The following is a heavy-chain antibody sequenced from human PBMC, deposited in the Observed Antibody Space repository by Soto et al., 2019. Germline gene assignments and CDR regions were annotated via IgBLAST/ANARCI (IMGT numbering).Heavy chain of an antibody. V-gene: IGHV1-69-2*01. CDR1: GYTFRDHY. CDR3: TTDRETLYCRTYVFDF. CDR2: VDPDDGET. J-gene: IGHJ4*02. Sequence: EVQVVQSGAEIKMPGATVRISCTLSGYTFRDHYIHWIRQAPGKGLQWMGLVDPDDGETLYGEKFRGRFTITAATSAASAYMELIILRSEDTAIYYCTTDRETLYCRTYVFDFWGQGPQVTVSS. D-gene: IGHD2-15*01.